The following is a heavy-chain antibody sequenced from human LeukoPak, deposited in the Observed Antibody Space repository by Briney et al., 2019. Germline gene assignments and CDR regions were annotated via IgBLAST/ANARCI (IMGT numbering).Heavy chain of an antibody. CDR2: IYYSEST. J-gene: IGHJ4*02. D-gene: IGHD3-10*01. CDR1: GGSISSGDYY. CDR3: ARDDGGFGEGFDY. Sequence: SETLSLTCTVSGGSISSGDYYWSWIRQPPGKGLEWIGYIYYSESTYYNPSLKSRVTISVDTSKNQFSLKLSSVTAADTAVYYCARDDGGFGEGFDYWGQGTLVTVSS. V-gene: IGHV4-30-4*01.